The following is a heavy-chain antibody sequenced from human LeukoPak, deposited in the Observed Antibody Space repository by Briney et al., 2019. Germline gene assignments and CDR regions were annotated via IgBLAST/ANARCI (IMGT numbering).Heavy chain of an antibody. CDR3: AGGHSSGSYFNAYHL. Sequence: QPGGSLRLSCAASEFTVSSNSMSWVRQAPGKGLEWVSGVYSGGSTFYADSVKGRFIISRDSSKNTLYLQMNTLRAEDTAVYCCAGGHSSGSYFNAYHLWGQGTMVTVSS. CDR1: EFTVSSNS. CDR2: VYSGGST. J-gene: IGHJ3*01. D-gene: IGHD3-22*01. V-gene: IGHV3-53*01.